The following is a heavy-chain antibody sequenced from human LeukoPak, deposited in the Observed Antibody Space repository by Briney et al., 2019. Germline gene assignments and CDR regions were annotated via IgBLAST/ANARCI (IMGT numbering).Heavy chain of an antibody. J-gene: IGHJ4*02. CDR1: GYSISSGYY. CDR2: IYDSGST. CDR3: ARGGDYYDSSGYYYLFDY. Sequence: PSETLSLTCTVSGYSISSGYYWGWIRQPPGKGLEWMGSIYDSGSTYYNPSLKSQVAISVDTSKNQFSMKLSSVTAADTAVYYCARGGDYYDSSGYYYLFDYWGQGTLVTVSS. D-gene: IGHD3-22*01. V-gene: IGHV4-38-2*02.